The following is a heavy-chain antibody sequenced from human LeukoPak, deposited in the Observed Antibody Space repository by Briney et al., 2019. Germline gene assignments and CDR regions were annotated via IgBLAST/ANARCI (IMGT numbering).Heavy chain of an antibody. CDR2: ISNDGSNK. CDR1: GFTFSRYA. J-gene: IGHJ4*02. CDR3: ANDLGWIQLNLG. V-gene: IGHV3-30*04. D-gene: IGHD5-18*01. Sequence: GGSLRLSCAASGFTFSRYAMHWVRQAPGMGLAWVAVISNDGSNKYYSESVKGRFTLSRDNSKNTVYLHMNSLRDAHTSLYYCANDLGWIQLNLGRGQGTLVTVSS.